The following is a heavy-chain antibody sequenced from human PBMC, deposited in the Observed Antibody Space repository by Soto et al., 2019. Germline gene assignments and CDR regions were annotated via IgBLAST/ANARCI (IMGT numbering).Heavy chain of an antibody. CDR3: ARTPMTTVTIYFDY. J-gene: IGHJ4*02. D-gene: IGHD4-17*01. CDR2: IYYSGST. V-gene: IGHV4-59*01. Sequence: SETLSLTCTVSGGSISSYYWSWIRQPPGKGLEWIGYIYYSGSTSYNPSLKSRVTISVDTSKNQFSLKLSSVTAADTAVYYCARTPMTTVTIYFDYWGQGTLVTVSS. CDR1: GGSISSYY.